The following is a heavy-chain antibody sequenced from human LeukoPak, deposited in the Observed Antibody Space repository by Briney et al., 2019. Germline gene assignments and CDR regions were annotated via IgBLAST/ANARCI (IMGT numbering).Heavy chain of an antibody. D-gene: IGHD5-12*01. V-gene: IGHV3-23*01. Sequence: GGSLRLSCAASGFTFSSYAMSWVRQAPGKGLEWVSAISGSGGSTYYADSAKGRFTISRDNSKNTLYLQMNSLRAEDTAVYYCAKDRLRYSGYDSDYWGQGTLATVSS. J-gene: IGHJ4*02. CDR1: GFTFSSYA. CDR2: ISGSGGST. CDR3: AKDRLRYSGYDSDY.